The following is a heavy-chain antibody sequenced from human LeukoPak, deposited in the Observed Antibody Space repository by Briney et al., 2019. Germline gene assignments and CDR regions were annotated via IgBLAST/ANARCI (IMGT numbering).Heavy chain of an antibody. CDR1: GFTVSSNY. CDR3: TRGFWGWEVDY. V-gene: IGHV3-74*03. Sequence: GGSLRLSCAASGFTVSSNYMSWVRQAPGKGLVWVSRINTDGRSTEYADSGRGRFTISRDNAKNTLYLQMNSLRADDTAVYYCTRGFWGWEVDYWGQGVLVTVSS. CDR2: INTDGRST. D-gene: IGHD3-16*01. J-gene: IGHJ4*02.